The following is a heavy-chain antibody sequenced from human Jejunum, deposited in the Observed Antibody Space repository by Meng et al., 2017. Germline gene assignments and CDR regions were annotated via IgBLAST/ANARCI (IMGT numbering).Heavy chain of an antibody. CDR2: IIPIFGTA. CDR3: ARPNSGANTYYFDY. Sequence: QVQLVQFGAEVKNPGSSVKVSCKASGGTFSTYAITWVRQAPGHGLEWMGGIIPIFGTANYAQNFQDRVTITADESTSTAYMEFSSLRSEDTAVYYCARPNSGANTYYFDYWGQGTLVTVSS. V-gene: IGHV1-69*01. CDR1: GGTFSTYA. J-gene: IGHJ4*02. D-gene: IGHD4/OR15-4a*01.